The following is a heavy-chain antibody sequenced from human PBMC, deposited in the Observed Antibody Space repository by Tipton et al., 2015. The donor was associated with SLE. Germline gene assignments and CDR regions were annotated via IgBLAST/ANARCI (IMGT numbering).Heavy chain of an antibody. J-gene: IGHJ4*02. V-gene: IGHV4-39*07. CDR2: FYYGKST. CDR1: GGSISSSPYY. D-gene: IGHD5-12*01. Sequence: TLSLTCTVSGGSISSSPYYWGWIRQPPGKGLEWIWSFYYGKSTFYNPSLKSRVTISVDTSTNRLSLQLSSVTAADTALYYCARLISAYDCNFDYWGQGTLVTASS. CDR3: ARLISAYDCNFDY.